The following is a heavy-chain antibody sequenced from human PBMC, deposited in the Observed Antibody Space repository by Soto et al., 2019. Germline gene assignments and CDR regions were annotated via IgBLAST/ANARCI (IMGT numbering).Heavy chain of an antibody. CDR2: ISYDGSNK. CDR3: AKLLGYCSGGSCYNAFDI. V-gene: IGHV3-30*18. D-gene: IGHD2-15*01. Sequence: GGSLRLSCAASGFTFSSYGMHWVRQAPGKGLEWVAVISYDGSNKYYADSVKGRFTISRDNSKNTLYLQMNSLRAEDTAVYYCAKLLGYCSGGSCYNAFDIWGQGTMVTVSS. CDR1: GFTFSSYG. J-gene: IGHJ3*02.